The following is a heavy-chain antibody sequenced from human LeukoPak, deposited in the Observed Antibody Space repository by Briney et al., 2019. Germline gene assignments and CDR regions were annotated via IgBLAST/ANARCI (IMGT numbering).Heavy chain of an antibody. V-gene: IGHV4-39*07. J-gene: IGHJ5*02. CDR2: IYYSGST. CDR3: ARGLYGDYGRFDP. Sequence: SETLSLTCTVSGGSISSSSYYWGWIRQPPGKGLEWIGSIYYSGSTYYNPSLKSRVTISVDTSKNQFSLKLSSVTAADTAVYYCARGLYGDYGRFDPWGQGTLVTVSS. D-gene: IGHD4-17*01. CDR1: GGSISSSSYY.